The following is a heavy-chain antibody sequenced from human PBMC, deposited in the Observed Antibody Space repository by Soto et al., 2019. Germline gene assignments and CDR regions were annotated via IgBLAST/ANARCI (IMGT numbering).Heavy chain of an antibody. CDR1: GYTFRDFG. D-gene: IGHD3-10*01. CDR2: IRSKSYGGAA. Sequence: GGSLRLSCTASGYTFRDFGVSWFRQAPGKGLEWVGFIRSKSYGGAADYAASVTGRFIISRDDSKSIAYLQMNGLKIEDAAVYYCTKIYGSGSYWPDYWGQGTRVTVSS. J-gene: IGHJ4*02. V-gene: IGHV3-49*03. CDR3: TKIYGSGSYWPDY.